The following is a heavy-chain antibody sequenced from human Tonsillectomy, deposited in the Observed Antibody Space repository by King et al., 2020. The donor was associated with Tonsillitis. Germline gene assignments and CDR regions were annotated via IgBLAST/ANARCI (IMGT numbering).Heavy chain of an antibody. D-gene: IGHD3-10*01. CDR2: IYYSGST. CDR1: GGSISSSSYY. CDR3: ASPYGSGSYYTFDY. J-gene: IGHJ4*02. Sequence: LQLQESGPGLVKPSETLSLTCTVSGGSISSSSYYWGWIRQPPGKGLEWIGSIYYSGSTYYNPSLKRRVTISVDTSKNQFSLKLSSVTAADTAVYYCASPYGSGSYYTFDYWGQGTLVTVSS. V-gene: IGHV4-39*01.